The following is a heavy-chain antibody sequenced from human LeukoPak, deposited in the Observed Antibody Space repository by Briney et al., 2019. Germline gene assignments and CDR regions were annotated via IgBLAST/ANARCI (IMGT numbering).Heavy chain of an antibody. Sequence: QTGGALRLSCVASGFIFRSYGMNWGRQAPGKGLEWGSGIYTNGRTRYADSVNGRFTISRDNSKNTLFLQMHSLRVEDTAVYYCAHLVWEYVGGLDVWGQGATVTVSS. CDR2: IYTNGRT. CDR1: GFIFRSYG. CDR3: AHLVWEYVGGLDV. J-gene: IGHJ6*02. D-gene: IGHD3/OR15-3a*01. V-gene: IGHV3-23*05.